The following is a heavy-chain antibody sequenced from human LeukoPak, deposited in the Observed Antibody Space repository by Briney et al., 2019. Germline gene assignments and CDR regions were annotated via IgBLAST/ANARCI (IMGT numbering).Heavy chain of an antibody. J-gene: IGHJ4*02. Sequence: ASVKVSCKASGYTFTGYYMHWVRQAPGQGLEWMGRIIPILGIANYAQKFQGRVTITADKSTSTAYMELSSLRSEDTAVYYCAREENCSGGSCYSYWGQGTLVTVSS. V-gene: IGHV1-69*04. CDR2: IIPILGIA. CDR1: GYTFTGYY. D-gene: IGHD2-15*01. CDR3: AREENCSGGSCYSY.